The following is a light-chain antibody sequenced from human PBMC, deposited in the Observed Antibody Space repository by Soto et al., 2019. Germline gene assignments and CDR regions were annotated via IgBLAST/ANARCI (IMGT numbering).Light chain of an antibody. CDR1: QSVSSDY. V-gene: IGKV3-20*01. Sequence: EIVLTQSPGTLSLSPGERATLSCRASQSVSSDYLAWYQQKPGQAPRLLIYGASSRATGVPDRFSGSGSGTDFTLTVSRLAPEDFAVYCCQQYGSSRFTFGPGTKVDIK. CDR3: QQYGSSRFT. J-gene: IGKJ3*01. CDR2: GAS.